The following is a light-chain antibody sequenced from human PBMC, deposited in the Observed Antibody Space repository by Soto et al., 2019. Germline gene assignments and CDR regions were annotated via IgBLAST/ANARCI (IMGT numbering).Light chain of an antibody. CDR1: SSNIGAGYD. Sequence: QSVLTQPPSVSGAPGQRVTISCTGSSSNIGAGYDVHWYQQLPGTVPKLLIYDNNNRPSGVPDRFSGSKSGTSASLAITGLQAEDEADYYCGTWDNSPIAHVLFGGGTKLTVL. CDR3: GTWDNSPIAHVL. CDR2: DNN. V-gene: IGLV1-40*01. J-gene: IGLJ2*01.